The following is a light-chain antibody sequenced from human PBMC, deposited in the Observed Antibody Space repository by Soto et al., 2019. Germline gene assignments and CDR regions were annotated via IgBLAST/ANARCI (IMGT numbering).Light chain of an antibody. Sequence: QSVLTQPPSASGTPGQRVTISCSGSSSNIGRNTVNWYQQLPGASPKLLIYSYNQRPSGVPDRFSGSTSGISASLAISGLQSYDEADYYCAAWDDSLNAVVFGGGTKLTVL. CDR2: SYN. CDR1: SSNIGRNT. J-gene: IGLJ2*01. V-gene: IGLV1-44*01. CDR3: AAWDDSLNAVV.